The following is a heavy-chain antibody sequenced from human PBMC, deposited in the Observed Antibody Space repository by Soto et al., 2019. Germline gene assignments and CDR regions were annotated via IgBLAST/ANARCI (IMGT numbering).Heavy chain of an antibody. CDR1: GGSISSGDYY. CDR2: IYYSGST. V-gene: IGHV4-30-4*01. CDR3: ARDNILGILYGGMDV. Sequence: SESLSLTCTVSGGSISSGDYYWSWIRQPPGKGLEWIGYIYYSGSTYYNPSLKSRVTISVDTSKNQFSLKLSSVTAADTAVYYCARDNILGILYGGMDVWGQGTTVTVSS. J-gene: IGHJ6*02. D-gene: IGHD3-3*01.